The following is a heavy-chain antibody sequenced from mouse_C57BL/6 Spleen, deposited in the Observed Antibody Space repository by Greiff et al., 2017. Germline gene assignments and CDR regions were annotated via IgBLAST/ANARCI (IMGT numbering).Heavy chain of an antibody. J-gene: IGHJ3*01. D-gene: IGHD2-2*01. CDR3: ARDRGGYPFAY. CDR2: ISYDGSN. Sequence: EVQLQESGPGLVKPSQSLSLTCSVTGYSITSGYYWNWIRQFPGNKLEWMGYISYDGSNNYNPSLKNRISITRDTSKNQFFLKLNSVTTEDTATYYCARDRGGYPFAYWGQGTLVTVSA. V-gene: IGHV3-6*01. CDR1: GYSITSGYY.